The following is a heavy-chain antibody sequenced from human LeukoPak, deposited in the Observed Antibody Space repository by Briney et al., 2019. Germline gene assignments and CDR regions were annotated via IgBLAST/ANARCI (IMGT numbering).Heavy chain of an antibody. J-gene: IGHJ5*02. CDR2: IYYSGST. Sequence: SETLSLTCTVSGGSISSSSYYWGWIRQPPGKGLEWIGSIYYSGSTYYNPSLKSRVTISVDTSKNQFSLKLSSVTAADTAVYYCARRSGYDFWSGNGGGFWFDPWGQGTLVTVSS. D-gene: IGHD3-3*01. CDR3: ARRSGYDFWSGNGGGFWFDP. V-gene: IGHV4-39*07. CDR1: GGSISSSSYY.